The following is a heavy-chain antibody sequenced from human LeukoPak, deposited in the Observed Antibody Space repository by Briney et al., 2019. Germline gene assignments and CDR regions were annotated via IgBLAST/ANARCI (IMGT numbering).Heavy chain of an antibody. V-gene: IGHV6-1*01. D-gene: IGHD3-9*01. CDR1: GDSVSSNSAA. CDR3: ARLVSIPWDAFDI. J-gene: IGHJ3*02. CDR2: TYYRSNWYN. Sequence: SQTLSLTCAISGDSVSSNSAAWNWIRESPSRGLEWLGRTYYRSNWYNDYAVSVKSRITINPDTSKNQFSLQMNSVTPEDTAVYYCARLVSIPWDAFDIWGQGTMVTVSS.